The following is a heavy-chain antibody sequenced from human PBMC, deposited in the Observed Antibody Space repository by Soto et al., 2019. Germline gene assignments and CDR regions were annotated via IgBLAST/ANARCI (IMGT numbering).Heavy chain of an antibody. D-gene: IGHD6-19*01. J-gene: IGHJ2*01. V-gene: IGHV3-7*05. CDR1: GFTFSSYW. CDR3: ARAGSSGWAPVWYFDL. CDR2: IKQDGSEK. Sequence: EVQLVESGGGLVQPGGSLRLSCAASGFTFSSYWMSWVCQAPGKGLEWVANIKQDGSEKYYVDSVKGRFTISRDNAKNSLYLQMNSLRAEDTAVYYCARAGSSGWAPVWYFDLWGRGTLVTVSS.